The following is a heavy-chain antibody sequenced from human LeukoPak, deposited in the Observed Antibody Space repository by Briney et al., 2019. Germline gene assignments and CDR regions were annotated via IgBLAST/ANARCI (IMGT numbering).Heavy chain of an antibody. CDR1: GYTFTDKY. V-gene: IGHV1-2*02. J-gene: IGHJ4*02. D-gene: IGHD1-14*01. CDR2: MHPNTGDT. Sequence: ASVKVSCRTSGYTFTDKYIHWVRQAPGLGLECMGWMHPNTGDTVYVQKFQGRVTFTRDTSISTAYMELHRLGSDDTAVYFCVRDLTNPASGDYWGQGTLVTVSS. CDR3: VRDLTNPASGDY.